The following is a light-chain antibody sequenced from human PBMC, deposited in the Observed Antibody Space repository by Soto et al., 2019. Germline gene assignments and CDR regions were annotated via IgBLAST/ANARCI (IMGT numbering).Light chain of an antibody. CDR2: GIS. Sequence: EIVLTQSPGTLSLSPGERATLSCRASQSVSSNYLAWYQQKSGQAPRLLIYGISSRATGIPDRFSGSGSGTDFTLTISRLEPEDFAVYYCQQYGTSRTFGQWTKVEIK. CDR1: QSVSSNY. CDR3: QQYGTSRT. V-gene: IGKV3-20*01. J-gene: IGKJ1*01.